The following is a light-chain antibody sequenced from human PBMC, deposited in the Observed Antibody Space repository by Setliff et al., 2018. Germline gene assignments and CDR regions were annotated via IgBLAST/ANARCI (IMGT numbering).Light chain of an antibody. J-gene: IGLJ1*01. CDR3: CSYAGIYPSLYV. Sequence: QSALAQPRSVSGSPGQSAAISCTGTSSDVGGYNYVSWYQQHPGKAPKLIIYDVSKRPSGVTDRFSGSKSANTASLTISGLQGEDEADYYCCSYAGIYPSLYVFGGGTKFTVL. CDR1: SSDVGGYNY. V-gene: IGLV2-11*01. CDR2: DVS.